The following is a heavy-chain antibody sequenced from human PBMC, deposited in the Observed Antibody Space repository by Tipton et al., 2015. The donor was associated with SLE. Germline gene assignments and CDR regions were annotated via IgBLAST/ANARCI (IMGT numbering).Heavy chain of an antibody. J-gene: IGHJ4*02. CDR2: IYSGGSST. D-gene: IGHD5-12*01. CDR1: GFTFSSYA. CDR3: ARLGVAEDFDY. Sequence: SLRLSCAASGFTFSSYAMSWVRQAPGKGLEWVSVIYSGGSSTYYADSVKGRFTISRDNSKNTLYLQMNSLRAEDTAVYYCARLGVAEDFDYWGQGTLVTVSS. V-gene: IGHV3-23*03.